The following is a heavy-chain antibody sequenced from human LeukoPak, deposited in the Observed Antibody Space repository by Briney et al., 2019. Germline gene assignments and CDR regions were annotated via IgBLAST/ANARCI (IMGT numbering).Heavy chain of an antibody. J-gene: IGHJ5*02. V-gene: IGHV4-59*01. Sequence: PSETLSLTCTVSGASISNYYWNWIRQPPGKGLEWIGYIYYTGNTNYNPSLKSRVTISVDTSKNQFSLKLSSVTAADTAVYYCARDRLQLQSWGQGTLATVSS. CDR2: IYYTGNT. D-gene: IGHD1-1*01. CDR3: ARDRLQLQS. CDR1: GASISNYY.